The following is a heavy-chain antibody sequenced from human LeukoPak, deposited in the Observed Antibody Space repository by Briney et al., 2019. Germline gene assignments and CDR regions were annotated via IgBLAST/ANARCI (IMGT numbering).Heavy chain of an antibody. J-gene: IGHJ6*02. D-gene: IGHD1-26*01. CDR3: ARDLRSGSYYWYYGMDV. CDR1: GGTFISYA. V-gene: IGHV1-69*13. CDR2: IIPIFGTA. Sequence: ASVKVSCKASGGTFISYAISWVRQAPGQGLEWMGGIIPIFGTANYAQKFQGRVTITADESTSTAYMELSSLRSEDTAVYYCARDLRSGSYYWYYGMDVWGQGTTVTVSS.